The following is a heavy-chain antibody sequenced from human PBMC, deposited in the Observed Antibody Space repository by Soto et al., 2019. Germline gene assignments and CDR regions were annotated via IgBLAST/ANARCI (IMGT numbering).Heavy chain of an antibody. Sequence: SETLSLTCAVYGGSFSGYYWSWIRQPPGKGLEWIGEINHSGSTNYNPSLKSRVTISVDTSKNQFSLKLSSVTAADTAVYYCARGRHDILTGYYNPNYYYYYMDVWGKGTTVTVSS. V-gene: IGHV4-34*01. J-gene: IGHJ6*03. CDR2: INHSGST. CDR1: GGSFSGYY. D-gene: IGHD3-9*01. CDR3: ARGRHDILTGYYNPNYYYYYMDV.